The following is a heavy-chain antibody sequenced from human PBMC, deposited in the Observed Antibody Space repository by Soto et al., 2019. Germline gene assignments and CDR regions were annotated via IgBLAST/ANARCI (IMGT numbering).Heavy chain of an antibody. Sequence: QVQLVESGGGVVQPGRSLRLSCAASGFTFNNYGIHWVRQAPGKGLEWVAVISYDGSNIYYADSVKGRFTISRDNSKNTLYLQMNSLRAADTAVYYCAKDLHNCSGGSSYGYYYSYGMDVWGQGTTVTVSS. CDR2: ISYDGSNI. J-gene: IGHJ6*02. D-gene: IGHD2-15*01. CDR1: GFTFNNYG. V-gene: IGHV3-30*18. CDR3: AKDLHNCSGGSSYGYYYSYGMDV.